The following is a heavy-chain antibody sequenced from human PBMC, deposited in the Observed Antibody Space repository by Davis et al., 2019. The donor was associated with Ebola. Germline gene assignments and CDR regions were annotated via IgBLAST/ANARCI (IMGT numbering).Heavy chain of an antibody. V-gene: IGHV1-69*04. CDR1: GGTFSSYA. J-gene: IGHJ6*02. Sequence: SVKVSCKASGGTFSSYAISWVRQAPGQGLEWMGRIIPILGIANYAQKFQGRVTITADKSTSTAYMELSSLRAEDTAVYYCAKDRYSGSYLYYYYGMDVWGQGATVTVSS. D-gene: IGHD1-26*01. CDR2: IIPILGIA. CDR3: AKDRYSGSYLYYYYGMDV.